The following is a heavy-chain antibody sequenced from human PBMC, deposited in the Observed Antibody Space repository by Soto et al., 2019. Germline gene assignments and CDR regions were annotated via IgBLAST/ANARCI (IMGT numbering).Heavy chain of an antibody. Sequence: QVQLVQSGAEVKKPGSSVKVSCKASGSTFSKYAISWVRQAPGQGLEWMGGLIPILGTPKYAQKFQCRVTITADESTTTAYMELSSVTFEDTAVYYCARDSHDYIWGSYRNGMDVWGQGTTVSVSS. CDR2: LIPILGTP. V-gene: IGHV1-69*01. D-gene: IGHD3-16*02. CDR1: GSTFSKYA. CDR3: ARDSHDYIWGSYRNGMDV. J-gene: IGHJ6*02.